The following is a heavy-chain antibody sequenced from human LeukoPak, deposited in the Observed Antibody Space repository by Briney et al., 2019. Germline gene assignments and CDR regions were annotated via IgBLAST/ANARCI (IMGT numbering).Heavy chain of an antibody. J-gene: IGHJ6*02. D-gene: IGHD1-26*01. CDR1: VDSISSYD. Sequence: SETLSLTCNVSVDSISSYDWSWIRQPPGKGLEWSGHMDHSGSTNYNPSRKSRVTISRDTSKNHSSLNLNSLTAADTAVYYLSRQESYSYYGMDVWGQGTTVTVSS. CDR2: MDHSGST. V-gene: IGHV4-59*08. CDR3: SRQESYSYYGMDV.